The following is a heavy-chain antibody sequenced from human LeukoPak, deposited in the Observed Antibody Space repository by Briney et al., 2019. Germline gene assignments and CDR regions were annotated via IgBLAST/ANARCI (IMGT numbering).Heavy chain of an antibody. J-gene: IGHJ4*02. V-gene: IGHV3-NL1*01. CDR1: GFTFSTYG. CDR2: ISASGP. CDR3: AKDHESDGYPCLDH. D-gene: IGHD3-22*01. Sequence: GGSLRLSCAASGFTFSTYGMHWVRQAPGKGLEWVSTISASGPYYADAVRGRFTISRDNSRNTLSLQMDSLRAEDTAVYYCAKDHESDGYPCLDHWGLGTLVTVSS.